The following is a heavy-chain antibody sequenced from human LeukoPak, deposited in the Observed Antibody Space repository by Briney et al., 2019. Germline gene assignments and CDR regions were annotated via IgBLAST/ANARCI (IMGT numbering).Heavy chain of an antibody. D-gene: IGHD3-22*01. CDR2: IYYSGST. CDR1: GGSISSYY. CDR3: AVDSSGQDAFDI. J-gene: IGHJ3*02. Sequence: SETLSHTCTVSGGSISSYYWSWIRQPPGKGLEWIGYIYYSGSTNYNPSLKSRVTISVDTSKNQFSLKLSSVTAADTAVYYCAVDSSGQDAFDIWGQGTMVTVSS. V-gene: IGHV4-59*08.